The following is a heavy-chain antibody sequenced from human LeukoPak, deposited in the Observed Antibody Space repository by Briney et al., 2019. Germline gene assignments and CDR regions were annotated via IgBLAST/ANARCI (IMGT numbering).Heavy chain of an antibody. V-gene: IGHV3-11*04. CDR1: GFTFSDYY. J-gene: IGHJ4*02. Sequence: PGGSLRLSSAASGFTFSDYYMSWIRQAPGKGLEWVSYISSSGSTIYYADSVKGRFTISRDNAKNSLYLKMNSLRAEDTAVYYCAREGYCSSTSCYSDAADYWGQGTLVTVSS. CDR3: AREGYCSSTSCYSDAADY. CDR2: ISSSGSTI. D-gene: IGHD2-2*02.